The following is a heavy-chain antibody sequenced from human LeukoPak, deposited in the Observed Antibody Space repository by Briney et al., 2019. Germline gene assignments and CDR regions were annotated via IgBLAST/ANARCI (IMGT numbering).Heavy chain of an antibody. CDR1: GGSIRSYY. V-gene: IGHV4-59*12. CDR3: ARENSSGWYRNYFDY. D-gene: IGHD6-19*01. Sequence: SETLSLTCTVSGGSIRSYYWNWIRQPAGKGLEWIGYVYYNGSTNYNPSLKSRVTISVDTSKNQFSLKLSSVTAADTAIYYCARENSSGWYRNYFDYWGQGTLVTVSS. J-gene: IGHJ4*02. CDR2: VYYNGST.